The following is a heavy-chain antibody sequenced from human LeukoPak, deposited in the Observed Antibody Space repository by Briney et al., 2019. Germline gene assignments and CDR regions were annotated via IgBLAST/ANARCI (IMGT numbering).Heavy chain of an antibody. CDR2: ITPNSGGT. CDR3: ARDSRYCSSTSCYLVAFDI. Sequence: ASVKVSCKASGYTFTGYYMHWVRQAPGQGLEWMGWITPNSGGTNYAQKFQGRVTMTRDTSISTAYMELSRLRSDDTAVYYCARDSRYCSSTSCYLVAFDIWGQGTMVTVSS. J-gene: IGHJ3*02. CDR1: GYTFTGYY. D-gene: IGHD2-2*01. V-gene: IGHV1-2*02.